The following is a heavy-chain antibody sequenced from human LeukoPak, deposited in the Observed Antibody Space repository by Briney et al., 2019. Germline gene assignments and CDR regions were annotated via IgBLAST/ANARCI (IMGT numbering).Heavy chain of an antibody. CDR1: GFTFDIYA. J-gene: IGHJ4*02. CDR2: ITSGSTYI. CDR3: ARAISGATNFDS. V-gene: IGHV3-21*01. D-gene: IGHD1-26*01. Sequence: PGGSLRLSCAASGFTFDIYAMSWVRQAPGKGLEWVSSITSGSTYIYYADSVKGRFTISRDNAKNSLYLQMNSLRAEDTAVYYCARAISGATNFDSWGQGTLVTVSS.